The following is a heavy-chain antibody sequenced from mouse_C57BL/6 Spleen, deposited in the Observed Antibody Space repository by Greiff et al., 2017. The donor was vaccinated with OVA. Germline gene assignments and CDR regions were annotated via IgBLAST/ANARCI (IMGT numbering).Heavy chain of an antibody. J-gene: IGHJ1*03. V-gene: IGHV3-6*01. CDR3: AIYDGYSYWYFDV. Sequence: ESGPGLVKPSQSLSLTCSVTGYSITSGYYWNWIRQFPGNKLEWMGYISYDGSNNYNPSLKNRISITRDTSKNQFFLKLNSVTTEDTATYYCAIYDGYSYWYFDVWGTGTTVTVSS. CDR1: GYSITSGYY. CDR2: ISYDGSN. D-gene: IGHD2-3*01.